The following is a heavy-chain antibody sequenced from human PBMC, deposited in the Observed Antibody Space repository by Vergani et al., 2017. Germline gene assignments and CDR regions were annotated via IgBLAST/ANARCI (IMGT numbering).Heavy chain of an antibody. CDR3: ARGPAGGEQLLTRYYFDY. D-gene: IGHD2-2*01. V-gene: IGHV4-59*01. Sequence: QVQLQESGPGLVKPSQTLSLTCTVSGGSISSYYWSWIRQPPGKGLEWIGYIYYSGSTNYNPSLKSRVTISVDTSKNQFSLKLSSVTAADTAVYYCARGPAGGEQLLTRYYFDYWGQGTLVTVSS. CDR2: IYYSGST. J-gene: IGHJ4*02. CDR1: GGSISSYY.